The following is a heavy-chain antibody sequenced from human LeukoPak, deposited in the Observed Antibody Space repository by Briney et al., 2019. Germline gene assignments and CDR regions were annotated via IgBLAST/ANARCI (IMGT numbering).Heavy chain of an antibody. CDR3: AREGRYYYDSSGYYPHYYYYYMDV. V-gene: IGHV3-21*01. D-gene: IGHD3-22*01. Sequence: PGGSLRLSCAASGFTFSSYSMNWVRQAPGKGLEWVSSISSSSSYIYYADSVKGRFTISRDNAKNSLYLQMNSLRAEDTAVYYCAREGRYYYDSSGYYPHYYYYYMDVWGKGTTVTVSS. CDR2: ISSSSSYI. CDR1: GFTFSSYS. J-gene: IGHJ6*03.